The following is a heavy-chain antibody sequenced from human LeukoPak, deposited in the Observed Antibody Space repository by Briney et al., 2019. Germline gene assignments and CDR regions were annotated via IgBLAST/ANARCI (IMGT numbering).Heavy chain of an antibody. V-gene: IGHV3-30*18. CDR1: GFTFSSYG. Sequence: PGGSLRLSCAASGFTFSSYGMHWVRQAPGKGLEWVAVISYDGSNKYNADSVKGRFTISRDNSKNTLYLQMNSLRAEDTAVYYCAKGLPGDPDGFDIWGQGTMVTVSS. J-gene: IGHJ3*02. D-gene: IGHD3-16*01. CDR2: ISYDGSNK. CDR3: AKGLPGDPDGFDI.